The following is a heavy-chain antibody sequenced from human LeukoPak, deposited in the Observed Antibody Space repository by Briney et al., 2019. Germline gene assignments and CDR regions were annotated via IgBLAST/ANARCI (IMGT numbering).Heavy chain of an antibody. J-gene: IGHJ5*02. CDR3: ARDKSSSWYNWFDP. CDR2: INPNSGGT. D-gene: IGHD6-13*01. CDR1: GYTFTGYY. V-gene: IGHV1-2*02. Sequence: ASVKVSCKASGYTFTGYYMHWVRQAPGQGLEWMGWINPNSGGTNSAQKFQGRVTMTRDTSISTAYMELSSLRSDDTAVYYCARDKSSSWYNWFDPWGQGTLVTVSS.